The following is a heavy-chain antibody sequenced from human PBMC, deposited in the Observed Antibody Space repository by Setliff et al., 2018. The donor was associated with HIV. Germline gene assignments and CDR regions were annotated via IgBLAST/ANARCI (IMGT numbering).Heavy chain of an antibody. D-gene: IGHD3-22*01. CDR2: ISYDGSKK. CDR1: GFTFSRYG. V-gene: IGHV3-30*04. CDR3: ARASYYYDSSGWVDY. J-gene: IGHJ4*02. Sequence: PGGSLRLSCAASGFTFSRYGMHWVRQAPGKGLEWVAFISYDGSKKYDADSVKGRFTISRDNAKNSLYLQMNSLRAEDTAVYYCARASYYYDSSGWVDYWGQGTLVTVSS.